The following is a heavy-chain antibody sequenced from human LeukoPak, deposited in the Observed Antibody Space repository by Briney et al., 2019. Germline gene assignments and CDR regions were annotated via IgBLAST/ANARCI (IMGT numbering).Heavy chain of an antibody. J-gene: IGHJ4*02. CDR2: INHSGST. Sequence: SETLSLTCAVYGGSFSGYYWSWIRQPPGKGLEWIGEINHSGSTNYDPSLKSRVTISVDTSKNQFSLKLSSVTAADTAVYYCARGRTIFDYWGQGTLVTVSS. CDR3: ARGRTIFDY. D-gene: IGHD1-7*01. V-gene: IGHV4-34*01. CDR1: GGSFSGYY.